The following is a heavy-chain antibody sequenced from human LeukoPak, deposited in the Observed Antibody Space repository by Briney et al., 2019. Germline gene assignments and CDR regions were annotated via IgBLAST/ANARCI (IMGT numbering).Heavy chain of an antibody. D-gene: IGHD2-15*01. CDR3: ARGVVGLTTMGMDV. CDR1: GGSISSGSYY. Sequence: PSETLSLTCTVSGGSISSGSYYWSWIRQPAGKGLEWIGRIYTSGSTNYNPSLKSRVTISVDTSKNQFSLKLSSVTAADTAVYYCARGVVGLTTMGMDVWGKGTTVTVSS. J-gene: IGHJ6*03. V-gene: IGHV4-61*02. CDR2: IYTSGST.